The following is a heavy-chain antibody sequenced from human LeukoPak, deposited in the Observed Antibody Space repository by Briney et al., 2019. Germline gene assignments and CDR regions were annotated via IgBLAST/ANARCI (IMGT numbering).Heavy chain of an antibody. CDR3: ATLYYYDSSGYYGVY. CDR1: GFTFSSYA. Sequence: PGGSLRLSCAASGFTFSSYAMSWVRQAPGKGLEWVSAISGSGGSTYYADSVKGRFTISRDNSKDTLYLQMNSLRAEDTAVYYCATLYYYDSSGYYGVYWGQGTLVTVSS. J-gene: IGHJ4*02. V-gene: IGHV3-23*01. CDR2: ISGSGGST. D-gene: IGHD3-22*01.